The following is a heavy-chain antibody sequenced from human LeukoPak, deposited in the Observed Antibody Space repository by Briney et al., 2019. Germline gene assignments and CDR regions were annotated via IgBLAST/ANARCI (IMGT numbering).Heavy chain of an antibody. J-gene: IGHJ4*02. V-gene: IGHV3-48*01. CDR2: ISSNSSTI. CDR3: ARDSSWELPFDY. CDR1: GFTFSTYS. D-gene: IGHD1-26*01. Sequence: GGSLRLSCAASGFTFSTYSMNWVRQAPGKGLEWVSYISSNSSTIYYADSVKGRFTISRDNAKNSLYLQMNSLRVEDTAVYYCARDSSWELPFDYWGQGTLVTVSS.